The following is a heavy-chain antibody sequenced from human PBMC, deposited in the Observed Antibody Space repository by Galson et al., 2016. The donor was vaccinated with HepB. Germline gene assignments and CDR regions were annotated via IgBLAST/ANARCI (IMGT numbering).Heavy chain of an antibody. CDR1: GFTFNDYD. J-gene: IGHJ4*02. V-gene: IGHV3-13*01. D-gene: IGHD1-1*01. CDR2: MGPLGDK. CDR3: ASVPHWNLAY. Sequence: SLRLSCAISGFTFNDYDMHWVRQGTGDSLEWVATMGPLGDKHSPDSVKGRFTVSRESAENSLYLQMDSLRAGYSVVYYCASVPHWNLAYWGRGTLVTVSS.